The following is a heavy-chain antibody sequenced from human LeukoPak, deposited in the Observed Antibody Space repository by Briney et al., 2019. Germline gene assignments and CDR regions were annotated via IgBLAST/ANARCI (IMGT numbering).Heavy chain of an antibody. CDR3: ARDKWSGGGLAQFDP. V-gene: IGHV4-59*01. CDR1: GGSISDYY. J-gene: IGHJ5*02. D-gene: IGHD2-15*01. Sequence: WETLSLTCTVSGGSISDYYWSWIRQPPGKGLEWIAYIYYSGNTKVNPSLKSRVTVSVDTSKNQFSLKLTSVTAADTAVYYCARDKWSGGGLAQFDPWGQGTLVPVSS. CDR2: IYYSGNT.